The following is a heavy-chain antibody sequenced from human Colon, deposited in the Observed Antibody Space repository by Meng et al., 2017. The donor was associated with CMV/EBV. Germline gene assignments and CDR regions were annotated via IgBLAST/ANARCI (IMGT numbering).Heavy chain of an antibody. J-gene: IGHJ4*02. CDR3: ARDPSGSRVPFDY. V-gene: IGHV1-2*02. CDR2: INSNSGAT. CDR1: GYTFSDYQ. Sequence: QGQLLRYGAGVKKPGASVKVSCKTSGYTFSDYQIHLVRQAPGQGLEWMGWINSNSGATDYAQKFQGRFTMTRDTSITTVYMELSSLRSDDTAVYYCARDPSGSRVPFDYWGQGSLVTVSS. D-gene: IGHD1-26*01.